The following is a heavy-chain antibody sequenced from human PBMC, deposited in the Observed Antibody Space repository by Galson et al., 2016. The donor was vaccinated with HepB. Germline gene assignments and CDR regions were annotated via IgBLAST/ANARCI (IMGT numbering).Heavy chain of an antibody. J-gene: IGHJ2*01. V-gene: IGHV3-30-3*01. CDR3: ARAAPMDGDCGEWYFDL. CDR1: GFTFSPYT. D-gene: IGHD2-21*02. Sequence: SLRLSCAASGFTFSPYTMHWVRQAPVKGLEWVAVISHDGNNNYYADSVHGRFTISRDNSKNTLYLQMHSLSSDDTAVYYCARAAPMDGDCGEWYFDLWGRGTLVTVSS. CDR2: ISHDGNNN.